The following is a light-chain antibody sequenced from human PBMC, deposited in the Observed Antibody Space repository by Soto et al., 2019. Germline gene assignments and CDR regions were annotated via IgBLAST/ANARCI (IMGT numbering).Light chain of an antibody. J-gene: IGKJ3*01. V-gene: IGKV3-20*01. CDR1: QSVASRY. CDR2: GAS. CDR3: LLFGMSWLT. Sequence: EIVLTQSPGTLSLSPGERATLSCRASQSVASRYLAWYQQKPGQAPRLLIYGASSRATGIPDRFSGSRSGTSFTLTISTLDSGDCAVYDCLLFGMSWLTCGPGTKVDIK.